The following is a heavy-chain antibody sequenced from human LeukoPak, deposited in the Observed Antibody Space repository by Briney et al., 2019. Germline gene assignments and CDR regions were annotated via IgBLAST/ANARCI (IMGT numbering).Heavy chain of an antibody. J-gene: IGHJ6*02. Sequence: PGGSLRLSCAASGFTFSSYGMHWVRQAPGKGLEWVAVISYDGSNKYYADSVKGRFTISRDNSKNTLYLQMNSLRAEDTAVYYCAKDERDGRFGELLSYYYYGMDVWGQGTTVTVSS. CDR2: ISYDGSNK. D-gene: IGHD3-10*01. CDR1: GFTFSSYG. CDR3: AKDERDGRFGELLSYYYYGMDV. V-gene: IGHV3-30*18.